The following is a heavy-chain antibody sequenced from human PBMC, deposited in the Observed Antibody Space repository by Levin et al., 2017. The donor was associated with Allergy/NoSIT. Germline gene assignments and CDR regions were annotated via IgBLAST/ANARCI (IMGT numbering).Heavy chain of an antibody. CDR1: GFTFGDYA. V-gene: IGHV3-49*03. CDR3: TREGKYSIPMTPPVY. D-gene: IGHD3-22*01. J-gene: IGHJ4*02. CDR2: IRSKAYGGTT. Sequence: GGSLRLSCTASGFTFGDYAMSWFRQAPGKGLEWVGFIRSKAYGGTTEYAASVKGRFTISRDDSKSIAYLQMNSLKTEDTAVYYCTREGKYSIPMTPPVYWGQGTLVTVSS.